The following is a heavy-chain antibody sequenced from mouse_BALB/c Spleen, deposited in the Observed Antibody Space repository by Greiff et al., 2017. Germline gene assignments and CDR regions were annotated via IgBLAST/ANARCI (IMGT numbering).Heavy chain of an antibody. D-gene: IGHD2-4*01. CDR1: GYSITSDYA. Sequence: EVMLVESGPGLVKPSQSLSLTCTVTGYSITSDYAWNWIRQFPGNKLEWMGYISYSGSTSYNPSLKSRISITRDTSKNQFFLQLNSVTTEDTATYYCARKEDYDGAWFAYWGQGTLVTVSA. CDR2: ISYSGST. V-gene: IGHV3-2*02. J-gene: IGHJ3*01. CDR3: ARKEDYDGAWFAY.